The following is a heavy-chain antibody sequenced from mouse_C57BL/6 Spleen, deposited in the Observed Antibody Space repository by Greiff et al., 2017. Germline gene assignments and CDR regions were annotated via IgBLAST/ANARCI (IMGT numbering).Heavy chain of an antibody. V-gene: IGHV3-1*01. CDR3: ARGAYYGNPWFAY. Sequence: DVQLVESGPGMVKPSQSLSLTCTVSGYSITSGYVWHWIRHFTGNKLEWMGYISYSGSTNYNPSLKSRISITHDTSKNHFFLKLTSVTTEDTATYYCARGAYYGNPWFAYWGQGTLVTVSA. CDR1: GYSITSGYV. CDR2: ISYSGST. J-gene: IGHJ3*01. D-gene: IGHD2-10*01.